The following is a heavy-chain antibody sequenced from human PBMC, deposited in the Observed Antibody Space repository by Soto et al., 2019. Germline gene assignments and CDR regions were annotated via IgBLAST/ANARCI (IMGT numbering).Heavy chain of an antibody. CDR2: MNPNSGNT. J-gene: IGHJ5*02. CDR1: GYTFTGYD. Sequence: GGSVKGCCKASGYTFTGYDINLVRQATGQGLEWMGWMNPNSGNTGYAQKFQGRVTMTRNTSISTAYMELSSLRSEDTALYYCARVEGGYWFDPWGQGTMVTVSS. CDR3: ARVEGGYWFDP. V-gene: IGHV1-8*01.